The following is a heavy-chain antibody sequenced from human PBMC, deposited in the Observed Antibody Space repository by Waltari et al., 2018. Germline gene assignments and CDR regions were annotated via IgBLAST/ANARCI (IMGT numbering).Heavy chain of an antibody. J-gene: IGHJ3*01. Sequence: QLQLQESGPGLVKPSETLSLTCSVSGVSITRTSHYWAWIRQPPGQGLEWIVTMSYSGATYSSPSLKSRVTISRDTSKNQLSLKLGSVTAADTAVYYCATYIGASVGTAAFDVWGQGTMVTVSS. CDR2: MSYSGAT. V-gene: IGHV4-39*01. CDR3: ATYIGASVGTAAFDV. D-gene: IGHD5-12*01. CDR1: GVSITRTSHY.